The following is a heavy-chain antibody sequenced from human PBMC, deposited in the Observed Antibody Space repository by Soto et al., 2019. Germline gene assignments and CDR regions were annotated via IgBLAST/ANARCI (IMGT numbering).Heavy chain of an antibody. J-gene: IGHJ4*02. V-gene: IGHV1-3*01. CDR1: GYTFTSYA. CDR2: INAGNGNT. D-gene: IGHD3-22*01. CDR3: ARDRDPYYYDSSGYYFDY. Sequence: ASVKVSCKASGYTFTSYAMHWVRQAPGQRLEWMGWINAGNGNTKYSQKFQGRVTITRDTSASTAYMELSSLRSEDTAVYYCARDRDPYYYDSSGYYFDYWGQGTLVTVSS.